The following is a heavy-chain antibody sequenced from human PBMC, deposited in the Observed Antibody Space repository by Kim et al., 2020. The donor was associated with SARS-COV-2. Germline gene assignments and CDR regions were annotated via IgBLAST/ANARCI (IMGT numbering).Heavy chain of an antibody. J-gene: IGHJ3*01. D-gene: IGHD6-19*01. CDR3: ARAAPWLPFYF. Sequence: SETLSLTCTVSGGSISSHYWSWIRQPPGKGLEWIGYVYFSGITNYNPSLTSRVTISVDTSKNQFSLKLPAVTAADTAVFYCARAAPWLPFYFWG. CDR1: GGSISSHY. V-gene: IGHV4-59*11. CDR2: VYFSGIT.